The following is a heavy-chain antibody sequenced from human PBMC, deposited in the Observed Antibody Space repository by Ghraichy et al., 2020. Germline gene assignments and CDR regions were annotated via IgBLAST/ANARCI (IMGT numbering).Heavy chain of an antibody. CDR1: GFSFGTYW. D-gene: IGHD6-19*01. CDR2: INGDGSST. J-gene: IGHJ6*02. Sequence: GGSLRLSCVASGFSFGTYWMHWVRQAPGKGLEWISRINGDGSSTHYADSVRGRVTNSRDNGKNTLYLQMNSLRAEDTAVYYCARVDVSGWAYYYGMDVWGQGATVIVSS. V-gene: IGHV3-74*01. CDR3: ARVDVSGWAYYYGMDV.